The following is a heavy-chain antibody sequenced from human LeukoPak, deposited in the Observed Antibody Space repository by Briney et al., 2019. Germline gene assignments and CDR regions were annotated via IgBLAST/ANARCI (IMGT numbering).Heavy chain of an antibody. V-gene: IGHV3-23*01. D-gene: IGHD6-19*01. Sequence: PGGSLRLSCAASGFTFSSCGMSWVRQAPGKGLEWVSAISGSGGSTYYADSVKGRFTISRDNSKNTLYLQMNSLRAEDTAVYYCARTYSSGWSRFDYWGQGTLATVSS. CDR2: ISGSGGST. CDR3: ARTYSSGWSRFDY. J-gene: IGHJ4*02. CDR1: GFTFSSCG.